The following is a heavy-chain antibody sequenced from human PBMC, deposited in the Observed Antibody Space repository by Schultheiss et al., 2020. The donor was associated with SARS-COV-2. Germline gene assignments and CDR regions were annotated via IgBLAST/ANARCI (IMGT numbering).Heavy chain of an antibody. Sequence: SETLSLTCAISGDSVSSNSAAWNWIRQSPSRGLEWLGRTYYRSKWYNDYAVSVKSRITINPDTSKNQFSLQLNSVTPEDTAVYYCARSTTVVTPGVFDYWGQGTLVTVSS. CDR2: TYYRSKWYN. D-gene: IGHD4-23*01. V-gene: IGHV6-1*01. CDR3: ARSTTVVTPGVFDY. CDR1: GDSVSSNSAA. J-gene: IGHJ4*02.